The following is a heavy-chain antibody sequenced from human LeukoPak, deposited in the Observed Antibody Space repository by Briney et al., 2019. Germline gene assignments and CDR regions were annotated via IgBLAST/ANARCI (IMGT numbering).Heavy chain of an antibody. CDR2: IIPIFGTA. Sequence: SVKVSCKASGGTFNSYAIRWVRQAPGQGLEWVGRIIPIFGTANYAQKFQGRVTITTDESTRTAYMALSSLRAEDTAVYYCAREEVTNGVYWGQGTLVTVSS. J-gene: IGHJ4*02. CDR3: AREEVTNGVY. CDR1: GGTFNSYA. D-gene: IGHD2-21*02. V-gene: IGHV1-69*05.